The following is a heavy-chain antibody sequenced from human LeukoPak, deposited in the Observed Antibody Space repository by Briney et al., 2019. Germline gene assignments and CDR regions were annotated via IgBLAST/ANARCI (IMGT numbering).Heavy chain of an antibody. D-gene: IGHD5-24*01. CDR1: GYIFTTYW. J-gene: IGHJ5*02. V-gene: IGHV5-51*01. CDR3: ARHYGYNGGFDP. Sequence: GESLKISCKGSGYIFTTYWIGWVRQVPGKGLEWMGIIYPGDSDTTYSPSFQGHITISADKSISTAYLQWSSLKASDTAMYYCARHYGYNGGFDPWGQGTLVTVSS. CDR2: IYPGDSDT.